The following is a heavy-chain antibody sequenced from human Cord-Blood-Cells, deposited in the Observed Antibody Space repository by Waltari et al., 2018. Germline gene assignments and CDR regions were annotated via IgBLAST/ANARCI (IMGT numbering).Heavy chain of an antibody. CDR2: IYYSGGT. Sequence: QLQLQESGPGLVKPSETLSLTCTVSGGSISSSSYYWGWIRQPPGKGLEWSGSIYYSGGTYYNPSLKSRVTISVDTSKNQFSLKLSSVTAADTAVYYCARRGRGDYAFDIWGQGTMVTVSS. V-gene: IGHV4-39*01. J-gene: IGHJ3*02. CDR3: ARRGRGDYAFDI. CDR1: GGSISSSSYY. D-gene: IGHD2-21*02.